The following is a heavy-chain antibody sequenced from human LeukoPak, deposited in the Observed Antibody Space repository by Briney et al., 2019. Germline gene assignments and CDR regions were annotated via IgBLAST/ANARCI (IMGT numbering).Heavy chain of an antibody. CDR3: AAVRKFGVDY. J-gene: IGHJ4*02. V-gene: IGHV4-61*02. CDR2: IYTSGST. Sequence: SETLSLTCTVSGGSISSGSYYWSWIRQPAGKGLEWIGRIYTSGSTNYNPSLKSRVTISVDTSKNQFSLKLSSVTAADTAVYYCAAVRKFGVDYWGQGTLVTVSS. D-gene: IGHD3-10*01. CDR1: GGSISSGSYY.